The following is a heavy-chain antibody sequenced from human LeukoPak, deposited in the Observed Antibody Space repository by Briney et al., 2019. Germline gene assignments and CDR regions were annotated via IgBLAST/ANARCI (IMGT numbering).Heavy chain of an antibody. CDR2: IYHSGST. CDR3: ACMRWLQLGWFDP. D-gene: IGHD5-24*01. J-gene: IGHJ5*02. V-gene: IGHV4-38-2*02. CDR1: GYSISSGYY. Sequence: PSETLSLTCTVSGYSISSGYYWGWIRQPPGKGLEWIGSIYHSGSTYYNPSLKSRVTISVDTSKNQFSLKLSSVTAADTAVYYCACMRWLQLGWFDPWGQGTLVTVSS.